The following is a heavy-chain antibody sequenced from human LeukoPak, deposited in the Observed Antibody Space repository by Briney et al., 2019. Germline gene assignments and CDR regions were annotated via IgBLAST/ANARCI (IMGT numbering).Heavy chain of an antibody. CDR3: AKDRARHCSGGSCYSGYYGMDV. CDR1: GFTFSSYG. D-gene: IGHD2-15*01. J-gene: IGHJ6*02. V-gene: IGHV3-30*18. CDR2: ISYDGSSK. Sequence: PGRSLRLSCAASGFTFSSYGMHWVRQAPGKELEWVAVISYDGSSKYYADSVKGRFTISRDNSKNTLYLQMNSLRAEDTAVYCCAKDRARHCSGGSCYSGYYGMDVWGQGTTVTVSS.